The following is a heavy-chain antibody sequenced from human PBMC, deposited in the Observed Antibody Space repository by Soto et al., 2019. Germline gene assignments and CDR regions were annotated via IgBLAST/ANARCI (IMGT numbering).Heavy chain of an antibody. J-gene: IGHJ6*02. CDR2: IIPIFGTA. CDR3: ARAVQLWLRGAYYYGMDV. Sequence: GASVGVSCKASGGTFSSYAISWVRQAPGQGLEWMGGIIPIFGTANYAQKFQGRVTITADESTSTAYMELSSLRSEDTAVYYCARAVQLWLRGAYYYGMDVWGQGTTVTVSS. CDR1: GGTFSSYA. D-gene: IGHD5-18*01. V-gene: IGHV1-69*13.